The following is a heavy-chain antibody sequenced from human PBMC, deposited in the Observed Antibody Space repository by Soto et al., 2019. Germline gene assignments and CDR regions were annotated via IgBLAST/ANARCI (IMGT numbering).Heavy chain of an antibody. CDR2: ISGGGGDT. Sequence: EVQLSESGGGLVQPGGSLRLSCAASGFSYNSYALSWVRQAPGKGLEWVSSISGGGGDTSYADSVRGRFTISRDNSKNTLYLLMNSLRADDAAVYDCVRSFTWYSEADYWGQGTLVTVSS. CDR1: GFSYNSYA. V-gene: IGHV3-23*01. CDR3: VRSFTWYSEADY. D-gene: IGHD6-13*01. J-gene: IGHJ4*02.